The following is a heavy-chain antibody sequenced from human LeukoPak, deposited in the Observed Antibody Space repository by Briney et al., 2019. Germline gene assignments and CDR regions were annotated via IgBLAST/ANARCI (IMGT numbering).Heavy chain of an antibody. Sequence: SETLSLTCAVYGGSFSGYYWSWIRQPPGQGLEWMGEINHSGSTNYNPSLKSRVTISVDTSKNQFSLTLSSVTAADTAVYYCARQFYYGSGSYWNHYYYMDVWRKGTTVTVSS. V-gene: IGHV4-34*01. J-gene: IGHJ6*03. CDR2: INHSGST. CDR1: GGSFSGYY. D-gene: IGHD3-10*01. CDR3: ARQFYYGSGSYWNHYYYMDV.